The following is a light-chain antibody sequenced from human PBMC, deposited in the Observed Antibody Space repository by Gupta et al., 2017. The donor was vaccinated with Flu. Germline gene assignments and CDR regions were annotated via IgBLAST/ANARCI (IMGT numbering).Light chain of an antibody. CDR1: QSLLHINGYNY. V-gene: IGKV2-28*01. CDR3: MQALQTPPT. CDR2: LAS. J-gene: IGKJ1*01. Sequence: DTVMTQSPLSLSVTPGEPATISCRSSQSLLHINGYNYLDWYLQKPGQSPKLLIYLASNRASGVPDRFSGSGSGTIFTLKISRVEAEDVGVYYCMQALQTPPTFGQGTKVEIK.